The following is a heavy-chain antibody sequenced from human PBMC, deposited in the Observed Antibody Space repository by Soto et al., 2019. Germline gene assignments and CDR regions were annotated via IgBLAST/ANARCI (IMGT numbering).Heavy chain of an antibody. CDR3: ARHLPFKGAYYYYYMDV. CDR2: IYPGDSDT. V-gene: IGHV5-51*01. Sequence: GESLKISCKGSGYSFISYWIGWVRQMPGKGLEWMGIIYPGDSDTRYSPSFQGQVTISADKSISTAYLQWSSLKASDTAMYYCARHLPFKGAYYYYYMDVWGKGTTVTVSS. CDR1: GYSFISYW. J-gene: IGHJ6*03.